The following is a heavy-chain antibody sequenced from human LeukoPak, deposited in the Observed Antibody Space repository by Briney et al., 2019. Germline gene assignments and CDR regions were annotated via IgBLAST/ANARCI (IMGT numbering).Heavy chain of an antibody. Sequence: PGRSLRLSCAASGFTFSDYGMHWVRQAPGKGLDWVTVTSYDGTNKYYADSVKGRFTISRDNSRNTLYLQMNSLRVEDTAVYYCTKGVLGRTQSVSAGLDHWGQGTLVTVSS. D-gene: IGHD7-27*01. CDR1: GFTFSDYG. CDR2: TSYDGTNK. V-gene: IGHV3-30*18. J-gene: IGHJ4*02. CDR3: TKGVLGRTQSVSAGLDH.